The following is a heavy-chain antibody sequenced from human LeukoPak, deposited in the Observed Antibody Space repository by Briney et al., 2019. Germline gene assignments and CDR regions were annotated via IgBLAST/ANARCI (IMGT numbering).Heavy chain of an antibody. D-gene: IGHD1-26*01. V-gene: IGHV3-7*01. CDR3: ARDVGGSLDY. J-gene: IGHJ4*02. Sequence: AGSLTLSCAASGFTFSNYWLAWVRQAPGKGLEWVANIKGDESARHQPDSVKGRLTISRDNAKKSVYLQMSSLRGEDTAVYYCARDVGGSLDYWGQGTLVTVSS. CDR2: IKGDESAR. CDR1: GFTFSNYW.